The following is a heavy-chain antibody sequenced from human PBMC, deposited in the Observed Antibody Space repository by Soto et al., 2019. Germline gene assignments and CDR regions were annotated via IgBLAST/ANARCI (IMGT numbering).Heavy chain of an antibody. CDR1: GFTFSSYW. Sequence: SGGSLRLSCAASGFTFSSYWMHWVRQAPGKGLVWVSRINSDGSSTSYADSVKGRFTISRDNAKNTLYLQMNSLRAEDTAVYYCARRGYSSSWYETPVGIWGQGTMVTVSS. D-gene: IGHD6-13*01. CDR2: INSDGSST. CDR3: ARRGYSSSWYETPVGI. J-gene: IGHJ3*02. V-gene: IGHV3-74*01.